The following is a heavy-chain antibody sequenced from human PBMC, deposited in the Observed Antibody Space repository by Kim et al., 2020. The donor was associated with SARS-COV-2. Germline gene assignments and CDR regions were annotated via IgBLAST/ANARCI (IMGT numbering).Heavy chain of an antibody. Sequence: GGSLTLSCAASGFTFNIYAMSWVRQAPGKGLEWVSGIRGSGESTTYADSVKGRFTISRDNSKNTLYLQMDRLRVDDTALYYCAEISSGSSGWFEYFQHWGQGTLVTVSS. V-gene: IGHV3-23*01. CDR1: GFTFNIYA. CDR2: IRGSGEST. CDR3: AEISSGSSGWFEYFQH. J-gene: IGHJ1*01. D-gene: IGHD6-19*01.